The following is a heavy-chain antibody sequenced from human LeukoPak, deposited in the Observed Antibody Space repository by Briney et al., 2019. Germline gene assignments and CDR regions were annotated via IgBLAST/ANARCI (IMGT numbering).Heavy chain of an antibody. CDR3: ARGRDGYMS. V-gene: IGHV4-59*01. Sequence: SETLSLTCTVSGVSISTYYWSWIRQPPGKGLEWIGYSHYSGSTDYNPSLKSRVTISVDTSKNQFSLKLSSVTTADTAMYYCARGRDGYMSWGQGTLDTVSS. CDR2: SHYSGST. CDR1: GVSISTYY. J-gene: IGHJ4*02. D-gene: IGHD5-24*01.